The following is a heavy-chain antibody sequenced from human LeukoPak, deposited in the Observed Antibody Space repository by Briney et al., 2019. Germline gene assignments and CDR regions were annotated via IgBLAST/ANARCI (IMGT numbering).Heavy chain of an antibody. Sequence: GGSLRLSCAASGFTFSSYEMNWVRQAPGKGLEWVSYISSSGSTIYYADSVKGRFTISRDNAKNSLYLQMNSLRAEDTAVYYCARSRTYSQMVHYFDYWGQGTLVTVSS. CDR3: ARSRTYSQMVHYFDY. CDR1: GFTFSSYE. J-gene: IGHJ4*02. CDR2: ISSSGSTI. V-gene: IGHV3-48*03. D-gene: IGHD3-10*01.